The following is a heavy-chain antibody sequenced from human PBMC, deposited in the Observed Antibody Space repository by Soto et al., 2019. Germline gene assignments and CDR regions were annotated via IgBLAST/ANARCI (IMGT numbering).Heavy chain of an antibody. D-gene: IGHD3-9*01. CDR2: ISWNSGSI. V-gene: IGHV3-9*01. CDR3: ARVPVYDILTGYYGEGDYYFDY. J-gene: IGHJ4*02. CDR1: GFTFDDYA. Sequence: EVQLVESGGGLVQPGRSLRLSCAASGFTFDDYAMHWVRQAPGKGLEWVSGISWNSGSIAYADSVKGRFTISRDNTKNSLYLQMNSLRAEDTALYYYARVPVYDILTGYYGEGDYYFDYWGRGTLVTVSS.